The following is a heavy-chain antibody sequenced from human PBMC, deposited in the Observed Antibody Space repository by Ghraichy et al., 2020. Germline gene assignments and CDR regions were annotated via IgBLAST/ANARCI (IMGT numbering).Heavy chain of an antibody. D-gene: IGHD3-16*01. Sequence: GGSRRLSCAASGFTFSSYGMHWVRQAPGKGLEWVAVISYDGSNKYYADSVKGRFTISRDNSKNTLYLQMNSLRAEDTAVYYCAKSLTSSYYYGMDVWGQGTTVTVSS. J-gene: IGHJ6*02. CDR2: ISYDGSNK. CDR3: AKSLTSSYYYGMDV. V-gene: IGHV3-30*18. CDR1: GFTFSSYG.